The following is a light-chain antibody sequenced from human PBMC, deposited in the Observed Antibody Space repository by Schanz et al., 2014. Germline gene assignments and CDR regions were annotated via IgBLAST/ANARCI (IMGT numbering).Light chain of an antibody. J-gene: IGKJ2*01. CDR3: QQYGSSPYT. V-gene: IGKV3-20*01. CDR1: QSVSSSY. Sequence: EIVLTQSPGTLSLSPGERATLSCRASQSVSSSYSAWYQQKPGQAPRLLIYGASSRATAIPDRFSGSGSGTDFTLTISSLEPEDLAVYYCQQYGSSPYTFGLGTKLEIK. CDR2: GAS.